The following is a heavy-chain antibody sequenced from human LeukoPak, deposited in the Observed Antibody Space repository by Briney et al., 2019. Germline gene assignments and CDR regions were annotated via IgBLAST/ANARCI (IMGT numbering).Heavy chain of an antibody. J-gene: IGHJ4*02. V-gene: IGHV3-64D*06. CDR2: IGSNGDNT. CDR1: GFTFSTYV. Sequence: PGGSLRLSCSVSGFTFSTYVMHWVRQAPGKGLEYVSAIGSNGDNTYYADSVKGRFTISRDNSKNTLYLQMSSLRADDTAVYYCVRGTDYWGQGTLVTVSS. CDR3: VRGTDY.